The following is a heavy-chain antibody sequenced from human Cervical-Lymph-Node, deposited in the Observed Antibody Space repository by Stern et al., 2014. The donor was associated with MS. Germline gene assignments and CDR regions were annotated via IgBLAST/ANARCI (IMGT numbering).Heavy chain of an antibody. V-gene: IGHV1-18*01. CDR2: ISPYNGNT. J-gene: IGHJ4*02. D-gene: IGHD4-11*01. CDR3: ARDDDYTRRAIDY. Sequence: QVQLVQSGGEAKKPGASVNVSCTTSGYTFTYYAISWIRQAPGQGLEWVGWISPYNGNTNFVQKLQGRVDMTTDTSTSTASTELRSRRSDDTAVYYCARDDDYTRRAIDYWGQGTLVTVSS. CDR1: GYTFTYYA.